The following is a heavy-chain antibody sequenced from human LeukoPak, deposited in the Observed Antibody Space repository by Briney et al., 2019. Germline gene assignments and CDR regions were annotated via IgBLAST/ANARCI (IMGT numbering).Heavy chain of an antibody. CDR2: MNPNSGNT. D-gene: IGHD4-17*01. V-gene: IGHV1-8*01. J-gene: IGHJ4*02. CDR3: ASVSTTAFDY. Sequence: ASVKVSCQASGYTFTSYDINWVRQATGQGLQWMGWMNPNSGNTGYAQKFQGRVTMTRNTSISTAYMELSSLRSEDSSAYYCASVSTTAFDYWGQGTLVTVSS. CDR1: GYTFTSYD.